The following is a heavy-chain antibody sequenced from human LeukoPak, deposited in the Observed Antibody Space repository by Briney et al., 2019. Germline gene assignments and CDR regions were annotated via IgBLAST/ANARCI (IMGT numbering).Heavy chain of an antibody. J-gene: IGHJ4*02. CDR2: ISGSDGRT. Sequence: PGGSLRLSCAASGFTFSSYAMTWVRQAPGKGLVWVSGISGSDGRTYYADSVKGRFTISRDNSKNRLYLQMNSLRAEDTAVYYYARKERISLLRGVMGFDYWGQGTLVTVSS. CDR3: ARKERISLLRGVMGFDY. V-gene: IGHV3-23*01. D-gene: IGHD3-10*01. CDR1: GFTFSSYA.